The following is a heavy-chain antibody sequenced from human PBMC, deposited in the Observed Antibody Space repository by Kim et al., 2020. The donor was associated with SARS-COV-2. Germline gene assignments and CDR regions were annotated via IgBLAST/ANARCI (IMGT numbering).Heavy chain of an antibody. CDR1: GAPISSFF. D-gene: IGHD6-19*01. Sequence: SETLSLTCTVSGAPISSFFWSWIRQPAGKGLEWIGRIHTREGTIYNPSLRSRVTMSMDTSKSQFSLKLSSVTAADTAMYYCARAGGGGWGYFDYRGQGT. CDR2: IHTREGT. J-gene: IGHJ4*02. V-gene: IGHV4-4*07. CDR3: ARAGGGGWGYFDY.